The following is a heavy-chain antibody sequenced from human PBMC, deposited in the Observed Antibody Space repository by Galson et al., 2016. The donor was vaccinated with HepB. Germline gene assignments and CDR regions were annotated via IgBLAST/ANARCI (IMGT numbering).Heavy chain of an antibody. CDR1: GFTFSNYA. D-gene: IGHD3-10*01. Sequence: SLRLSCAASGFTFSNYAMHWVRQAPGKGLEWVAVISYDGSNKYYADSVKGRFTISRDNSKNTLYLQMNSLRAEDTAVYYCAREADYYYGSGSRANVGFLHKWFDPWGQGTLVTVS. J-gene: IGHJ5*02. CDR3: AREADYYYGSGSRANVGFLHKWFDP. V-gene: IGHV3-30-3*01. CDR2: ISYDGSNK.